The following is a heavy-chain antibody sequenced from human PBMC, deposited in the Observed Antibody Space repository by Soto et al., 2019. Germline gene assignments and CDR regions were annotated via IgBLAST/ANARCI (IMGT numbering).Heavy chain of an antibody. CDR2: IIPIFGTA. CDR3: ARDRYHYYGMDV. D-gene: IGHD1-20*01. V-gene: IGHV1-69*13. J-gene: IGHJ6*02. CDR1: GGTFSSYA. Sequence: GASVKVSCKASGGTFSSYAISWVRQAPGQGLEWMGGIIPIFGTANYAQKFQGRVTITADESTSTAYMELSSLRSEDTAVYYCARDRYHYYGMDVWGQGTTVTVSS.